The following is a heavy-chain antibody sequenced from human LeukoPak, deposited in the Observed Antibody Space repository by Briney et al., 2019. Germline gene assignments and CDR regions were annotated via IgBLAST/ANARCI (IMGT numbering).Heavy chain of an antibody. CDR2: IYYSGST. V-gene: IGHV4-61*01. CDR1: GDSISSGSHY. J-gene: IGHJ4*02. Sequence: SETLSLTCTVSGDSISSGSHYWSWIRQPPGKGLEWIGYIYYSGSTNYNPSLKSRVTISVDTSKNQFSLKLSSVTAADTAVYYCARGNSIAVAGNYWGQGTLVTVS. D-gene: IGHD6-19*01. CDR3: ARGNSIAVAGNY.